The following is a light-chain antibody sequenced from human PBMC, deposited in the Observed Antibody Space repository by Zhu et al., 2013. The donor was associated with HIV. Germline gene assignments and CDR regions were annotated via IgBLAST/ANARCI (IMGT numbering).Light chain of an antibody. CDR3: QQFNSNLLT. Sequence: IQLTQSPSSLSASVGDRVTITCRASPGISTYLAWYQQKPGKAPKLLIYGASTLQSGVPSRFSGSGSGTDFTLTISSLQPEDFATYYCQQFNSNLLTFGGGTKV. CDR2: GAS. CDR1: PGISTY. V-gene: IGKV1-9*01. J-gene: IGKJ4*01.